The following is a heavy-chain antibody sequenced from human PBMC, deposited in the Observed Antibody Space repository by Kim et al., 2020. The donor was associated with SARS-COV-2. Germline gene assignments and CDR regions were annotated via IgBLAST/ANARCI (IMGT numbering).Heavy chain of an antibody. Sequence: WSWIRQSPGKGLEWIGYIYHTGSTTYNPSLKSRVSISMDTSKNQFSLRLTSVTASDTAMYYCARHGTQYYYDSAGFFYAPYFQQWGQGTLAT. CDR2: IYHTGST. D-gene: IGHD3-22*01. V-gene: IGHV4-59*08. J-gene: IGHJ1*01. CDR3: ARHGTQYYYDSAGFFYAPYFQQ.